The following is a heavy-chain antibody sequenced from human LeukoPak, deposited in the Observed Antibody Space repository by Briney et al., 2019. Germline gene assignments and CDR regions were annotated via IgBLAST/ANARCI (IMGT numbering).Heavy chain of an antibody. CDR3: AREGELLTVFDY. D-gene: IGHD3-10*01. V-gene: IGHV4-4*07. Sequence: PSETLSLTCIVSGGSISSYYWSWTRQPAGKGLEWIGRIYTSGSTNYNPSLKSRVTMSVDTSKNQFSLKLSSVTAADTAVYYCAREGELLTVFDYWGQGTLVTVSS. CDR2: IYTSGST. CDR1: GGSISSYY. J-gene: IGHJ4*02.